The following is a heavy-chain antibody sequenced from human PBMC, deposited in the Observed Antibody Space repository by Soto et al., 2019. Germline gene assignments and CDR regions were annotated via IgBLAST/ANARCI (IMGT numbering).Heavy chain of an antibody. D-gene: IGHD2-21*02. CDR2: IYHSGST. CDR3: ARVGPYCGGDCYSPPP. Sequence: SETLSLTCAVSGYSIRNGYYWGWIRQPPGRGLEWIGTIYHSGSTYYNPSLKSRVTISVDASENHFSLKLSSVTAADTAVYYCARVGPYCGGDCYSPPPWGQGTLVTVSS. CDR1: GYSIRNGYY. V-gene: IGHV4-38-2*01. J-gene: IGHJ5*02.